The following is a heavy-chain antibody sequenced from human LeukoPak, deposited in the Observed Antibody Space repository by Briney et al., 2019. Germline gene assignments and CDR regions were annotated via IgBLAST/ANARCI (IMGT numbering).Heavy chain of an antibody. CDR2: IKQDGSEK. Sequence: GGSLRLSCAASGFTFSSYAMSWVRQAPGKGLEWVANIKQDGSEKYYVDSVKGRFTISRDNAKNSLYLQMNSLRAEDTAVYYCARDDSRITIFGVVGSFDYWGQGTLVTVSS. J-gene: IGHJ4*02. CDR3: ARDDSRITIFGVVGSFDY. V-gene: IGHV3-7*01. D-gene: IGHD3-3*01. CDR1: GFTFSSYA.